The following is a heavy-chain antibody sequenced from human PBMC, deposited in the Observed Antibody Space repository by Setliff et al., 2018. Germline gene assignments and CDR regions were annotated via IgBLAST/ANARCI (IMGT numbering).Heavy chain of an antibody. Sequence: GGSLRLSCAASGFIFSTYWMSWVRQAPGKGLEWVANIKQDGSDKYYVDSVKGRFTISRDNAKNSLYLQMNSLRAEDTAVYYCARLRKDYGDYCYFDYWGQGTLVTVSS. CDR1: GFIFSTYW. CDR2: IKQDGSDK. V-gene: IGHV3-7*01. CDR3: ARLRKDYGDYCYFDY. D-gene: IGHD4-17*01. J-gene: IGHJ4*02.